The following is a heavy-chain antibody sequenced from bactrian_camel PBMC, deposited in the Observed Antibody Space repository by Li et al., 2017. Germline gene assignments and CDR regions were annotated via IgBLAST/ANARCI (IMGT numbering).Heavy chain of an antibody. CDR1: GVNFSNFI. V-gene: IGHV3S40*01. Sequence: VQLVESGGGLVQPGGSLRLSCVGRGVNFSNFIMSWVRQGPGKGLEWIAGVSTDGITTTYSDSVKGRFTVSRDNAKNTVYLQMNSLKPEDTAVYYCVRSTDDGGLFGYWGQGTQVTVS. D-gene: IGHD1*01. J-gene: IGHJ4*01. CDR2: VSTDGITT. CDR3: VRSTDDGGLFGY.